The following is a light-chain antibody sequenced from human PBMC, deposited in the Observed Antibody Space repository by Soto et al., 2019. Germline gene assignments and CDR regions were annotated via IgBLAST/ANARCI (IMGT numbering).Light chain of an antibody. CDR1: QSVSSH. CDR2: DAS. CDR3: QQGGNWPLT. J-gene: IGKJ5*01. Sequence: EIVLRQSPSTLSVSXEEKATVTXXASQSVSSHLAWYQQKRGQAPRLLIYDASSRASGIPARFSGSGSGTDFTLTISSLEPEDFAVYYCQQGGNWPLTFGQGTRLEIK. V-gene: IGKV3-11*01.